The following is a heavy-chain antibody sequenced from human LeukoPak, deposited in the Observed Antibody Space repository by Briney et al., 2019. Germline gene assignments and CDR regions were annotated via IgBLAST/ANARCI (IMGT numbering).Heavy chain of an antibody. Sequence: GGSLRLSCAASGFTFSSYSMIWVRQAPGKGLEWVSSISSSSSYIFFADSVKGRFTISRDNAKNSLYLQMNSLRAEDTAVYYCARAHNWKYGTFDYWGQGTLVTVSS. D-gene: IGHD1-7*01. J-gene: IGHJ4*02. CDR2: ISSSSSYI. V-gene: IGHV3-21*01. CDR3: ARAHNWKYGTFDY. CDR1: GFTFSSYS.